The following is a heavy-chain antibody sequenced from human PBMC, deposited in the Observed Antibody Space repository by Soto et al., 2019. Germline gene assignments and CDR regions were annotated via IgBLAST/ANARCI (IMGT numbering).Heavy chain of an antibody. CDR2: IYTSGST. J-gene: IGHJ6*02. D-gene: IGHD6-13*01. Sequence: SETLSLTCTVSGGSISSYYWSWIRQPAGKGLEWIGRIYTSGSTNYNPSLKSRVTMSVDTSKNRFSLKLSSVTAADTAVYYCAREGVSSGTHYYSYGMDVSGQGITLTVS. V-gene: IGHV4-4*07. CDR3: AREGVSSGTHYYSYGMDV. CDR1: GGSISSYY.